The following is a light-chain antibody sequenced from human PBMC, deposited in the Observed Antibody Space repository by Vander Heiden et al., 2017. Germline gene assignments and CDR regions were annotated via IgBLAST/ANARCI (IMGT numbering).Light chain of an antibody. CDR3: KTWHRNAVV. CDR2: YKSDSDK. Sequence: QARLSEASGLSGAPGACRILNYTLRSGIKVGTYRIYWYQQKPGSPPQYLLRYKSDSDKQQGSGFPSRFSGSKDASANEVILLIAGLRAEDESDYHCKTWHRNAVVFGGGTKLTVL. J-gene: IGLJ2*01. CDR1: SGIKVGTYR. V-gene: IGLV5-45*03.